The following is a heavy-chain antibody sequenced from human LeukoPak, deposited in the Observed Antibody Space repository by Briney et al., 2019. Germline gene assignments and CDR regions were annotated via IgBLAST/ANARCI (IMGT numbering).Heavy chain of an antibody. CDR3: ARVLGTGWYFDS. J-gene: IGHJ4*02. Sequence: ASVKVSCKASGYTFPNYGIIWVRQAPGQGLEWMGWISAYNGNTNYAQNLQGRVTMTTDTSTTTAYVELRSLRYEDTAVYYCARVLGTGWYFDSWGQGTPVTVSS. CDR1: GYTFPNYG. CDR2: ISAYNGNT. V-gene: IGHV1-18*01. D-gene: IGHD2-8*02.